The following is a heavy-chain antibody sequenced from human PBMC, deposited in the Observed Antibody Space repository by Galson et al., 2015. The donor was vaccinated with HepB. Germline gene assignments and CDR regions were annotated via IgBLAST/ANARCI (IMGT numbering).Heavy chain of an antibody. CDR1: GFTVSNIY. V-gene: IGHV3-53*01. D-gene: IGHD4-17*01. CDR3: ATEANGDYYFDR. J-gene: IGHJ4*02. Sequence: SLRLSCAASGFTVSNIYMHWVRQAPGKGLEWVSLIFGAGQALYADSMRGRFTISSDISKNTVYLQMNSLRPEDTAIYYCATEANGDYYFDRGGQGALVTASS. CDR2: IFGAGQA.